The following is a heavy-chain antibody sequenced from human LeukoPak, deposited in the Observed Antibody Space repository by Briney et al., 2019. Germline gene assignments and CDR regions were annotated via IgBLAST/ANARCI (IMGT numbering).Heavy chain of an antibody. CDR2: ITAYNGNR. D-gene: IGHD1-1*01. V-gene: IGHV1-18*01. Sequence: GASVKVSCKTSGYTFSNCGISWVRQAPGRGLEWMGWITAYNGNRLYAQRFQGRITLTTDTSTSTSYMELRSLEYDDTAIYYCARDNDKVVDHWGQGTLVTVSS. CDR1: GYTFSNCG. J-gene: IGHJ4*01. CDR3: ARDNDKVVDH.